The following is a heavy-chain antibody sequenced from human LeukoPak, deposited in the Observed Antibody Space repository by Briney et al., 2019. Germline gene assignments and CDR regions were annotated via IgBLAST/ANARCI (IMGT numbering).Heavy chain of an antibody. Sequence: SQTLSLTCAVSGGSISSGGYSWSWIRQPPGKGLEWIGYIYHSGSTYYNPSLKSRVTISVDRFKNQFSLKLSSVTAADTAVYYCARGRYQAANYFDYWGQGTLVTVSS. J-gene: IGHJ4*02. CDR1: GGSISSGGYS. D-gene: IGHD2-2*01. V-gene: IGHV4-30-2*01. CDR2: IYHSGST. CDR3: ARGRYQAANYFDY.